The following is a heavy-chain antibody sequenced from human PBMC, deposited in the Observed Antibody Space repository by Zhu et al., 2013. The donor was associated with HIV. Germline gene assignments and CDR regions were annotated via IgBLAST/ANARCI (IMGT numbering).Heavy chain of an antibody. D-gene: IGHD2-2*01. V-gene: IGHV1-69*01. CDR3: ASSHCSSTSCYGGYSYGPTYYYYGMDV. CDR1: GGTFSSYA. Sequence: QVQLVQSGAEVKKPGSSVKVSCKASGGTFSSYAISWVRQAPGQGLEWMGGIIPIFGTANYAQKFQGRVTITADESTSTAYMELSSLRSEDTAVYYCASSHCSSTSCYGGYSYGPTYYYYGMDVWGQGTTVTVSS. CDR2: IIPIFGTA. J-gene: IGHJ6*02.